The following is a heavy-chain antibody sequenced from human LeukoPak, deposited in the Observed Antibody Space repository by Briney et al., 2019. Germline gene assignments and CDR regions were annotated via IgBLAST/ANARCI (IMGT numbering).Heavy chain of an antibody. Sequence: PGGSLRPSCAASGFTFSSYAMSWVRQAPGKGLEWVSAISGSGGSTYYADSVKGRFTISRDNSKNTLYLQMNSLRAEDTAVYYCAARGWELLGYWGQGTLVTVSS. CDR1: GFTFSSYA. J-gene: IGHJ4*02. CDR2: ISGSGGST. V-gene: IGHV3-23*01. D-gene: IGHD1-26*01. CDR3: AARGWELLGY.